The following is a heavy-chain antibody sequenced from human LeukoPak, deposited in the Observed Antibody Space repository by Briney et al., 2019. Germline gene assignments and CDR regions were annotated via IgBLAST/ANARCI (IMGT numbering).Heavy chain of an antibody. CDR2: ISDSGDST. CDR3: ARGTQYPDY. Sequence: GGSLRLSCAASGFTFRSFALSWVRQAPGKGLEWVSSISDSGDSTYYADSVKARFTISRDNSKNTLYLQMNSLRAEDTAVNYCARGTQYPDYWGQGTLVTVSS. J-gene: IGHJ4*02. V-gene: IGHV3-23*01. D-gene: IGHD2-2*01. CDR1: GFTFRSFA.